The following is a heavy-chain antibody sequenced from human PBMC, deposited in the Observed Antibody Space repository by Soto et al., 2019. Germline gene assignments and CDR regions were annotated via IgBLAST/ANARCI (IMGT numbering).Heavy chain of an antibody. CDR3: VRNWRYYGGDYYYGMDA. J-gene: IGHJ6*02. CDR2: IYWDDDA. D-gene: IGHD3-10*01. V-gene: IGHV2-5*02. Sequence: ITLKEAGPTLAKPTQTLTLTCTFSGFSLNTGGVGVGWVRQPRGKAMEWLALIYWDDDARYRPSLRSRLNITKDTFNNQVVLTMTNMDAEDTATYYCVRNWRYYGGDYYYGMDAWGQGTTVTVSS. CDR1: GFSLNTGGVG.